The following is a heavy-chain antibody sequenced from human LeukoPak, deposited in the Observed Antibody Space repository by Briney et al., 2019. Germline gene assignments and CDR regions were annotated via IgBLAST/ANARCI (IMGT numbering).Heavy chain of an antibody. CDR3: ARDRSRYDILTGYASLDY. J-gene: IGHJ4*02. V-gene: IGHV4-4*07. CDR1: GGSISSYY. Sequence: SETLSLICTVSGGSISSYYWSWIRQPAGKGLEWIGRIYTSGSTNCNPSLKSRVTMSVDTSKNQFSLKLSSVTAADTAVYYCARDRSRYDILTGYASLDYWGQGTLVTVSP. D-gene: IGHD3-9*01. CDR2: IYTSGST.